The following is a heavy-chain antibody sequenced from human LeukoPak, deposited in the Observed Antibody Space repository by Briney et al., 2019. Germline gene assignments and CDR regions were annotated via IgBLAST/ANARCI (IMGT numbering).Heavy chain of an antibody. Sequence: ASVKVSCKASGYTFTSYGISWVRQAPGQGLEWMGWISANNGNTNSAQKFQGRVTMTTDTSTSTAYMELRSLRSDDTAVYYCARDFFHGHCAGLSCFLLDYWGQGXLVTVSS. CDR3: ARDFFHGHCAGLSCFLLDY. CDR1: GYTFTSYG. D-gene: IGHD2-15*01. V-gene: IGHV1-18*01. J-gene: IGHJ4*02. CDR2: ISANNGNT.